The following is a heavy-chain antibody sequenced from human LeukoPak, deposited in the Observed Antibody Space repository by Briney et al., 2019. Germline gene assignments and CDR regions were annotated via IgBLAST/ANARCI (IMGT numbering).Heavy chain of an antibody. CDR3: ASGYYDFWSGYSTPPFDY. Sequence: GASVKVSCKASGYTFTSYGISWVRQAPGQGLEWMGGIIPIFGTANYAQKFQGRVTITADESTSTAYMELSSLRSEDTAVYYCASGYYDFWSGYSTPPFDYWGQGTLVTVSS. J-gene: IGHJ4*02. V-gene: IGHV1-69*13. D-gene: IGHD3-3*01. CDR2: IIPIFGTA. CDR1: GYTFTSYG.